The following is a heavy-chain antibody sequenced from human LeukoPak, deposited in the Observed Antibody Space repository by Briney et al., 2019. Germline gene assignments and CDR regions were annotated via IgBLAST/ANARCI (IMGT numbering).Heavy chain of an antibody. V-gene: IGHV3-74*01. D-gene: IGHD3-22*01. CDR2: INSDGSFI. CDR1: GFTFSRYW. Sequence: GGSLRLSCAASGFTFSRYWMHWVRQAPGKGLVWVSRINSDGSFITYADSVEGRFTISRDNAKNTLYLQMNSLRADDTAVYYCARDPNYDSSGYPFDYWGQGTLVTVSS. J-gene: IGHJ4*02. CDR3: ARDPNYDSSGYPFDY.